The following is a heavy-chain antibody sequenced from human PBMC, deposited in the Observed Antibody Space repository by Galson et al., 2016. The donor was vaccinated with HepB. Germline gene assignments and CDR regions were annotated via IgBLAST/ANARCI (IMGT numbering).Heavy chain of an antibody. V-gene: IGHV1-2*04. D-gene: IGHD1-26*01. Sequence: SVKVSCKASGYTFTGYYMHWVRQASGQGLEWVGCINPNRGGTKYAKKFKGWVTMTRDTSISTPYMELSRLRSDDTAVYYCARDSGSFGVSAFDIWGQGTMVTVSS. CDR2: INPNRGGT. J-gene: IGHJ3*02. CDR3: ARDSGSFGVSAFDI. CDR1: GYTFTGYY.